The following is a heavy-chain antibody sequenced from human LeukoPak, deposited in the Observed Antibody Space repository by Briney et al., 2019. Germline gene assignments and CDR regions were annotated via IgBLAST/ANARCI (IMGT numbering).Heavy chain of an antibody. V-gene: IGHV3-30*02. D-gene: IGHD5-12*01. CDR1: GFTFSSND. CDR3: AKDGAWLRFDD. J-gene: IGHJ4*02. Sequence: GGSLRLSCAASGFTFSSNDIHWVRQGPGKGLEWMSFIKFDGNYKWYADSVKGRFTVSRDNSKNTVYLQMNNVRAEDTAVYYCAKDGAWLRFDDWGQGTLVTVSS. CDR2: IKFDGNYK.